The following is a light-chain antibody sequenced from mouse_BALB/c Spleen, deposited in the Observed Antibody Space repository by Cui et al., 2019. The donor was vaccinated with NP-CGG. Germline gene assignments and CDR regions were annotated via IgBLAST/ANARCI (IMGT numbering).Light chain of an antibody. CDR1: TGAVTTSNY. CDR3: ALWYSNHWV. J-gene: IGLJ1*01. CDR2: GTN. V-gene: IGLV1*01. Sequence: QAVVTQESALTTSPAETVTLTCRSSTGAVTTSNYANWVQEKPDHLFTGLIGGTNNRPPGVPARFSGSLIGDKAALTITGAQTEDEAIYFCALWYSNHWVFGGGTKTDCP.